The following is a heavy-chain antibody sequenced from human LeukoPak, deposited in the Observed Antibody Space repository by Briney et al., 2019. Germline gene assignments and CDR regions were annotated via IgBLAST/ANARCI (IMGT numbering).Heavy chain of an antibody. J-gene: IGHJ4*02. V-gene: IGHV3-33*01. D-gene: IGHD5-12*01. CDR1: GFTFSTHG. CDR2: IWHDGGRK. CDR3: ARDIGNSGFNLDY. Sequence: PGRSLRLSCVVSGFTFSTHGFHWVRRAPGKGLEWVSVIWHDGGRKEYADSVRGRFTISRDNSNLYLQMNSLRAEDTAIYYCARDIGNSGFNLDYWGQGTPVTVSS.